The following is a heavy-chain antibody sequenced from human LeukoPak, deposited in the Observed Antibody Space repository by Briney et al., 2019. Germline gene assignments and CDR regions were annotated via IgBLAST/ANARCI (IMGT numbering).Heavy chain of an antibody. V-gene: IGHV3-23*01. CDR1: GFTFSSYA. J-gene: IGHJ5*02. Sequence: GGSLRLSCAASGFTFSSYAMSWVRQAPGKGLEWVSAISGSGGSTYYADSVKGRFTISRDNSKNTLYLQMNSLRAEDTAVYYCAKGLRFDYSSPENWFDPWGQGTLVTVSS. CDR2: ISGSGGST. D-gene: IGHD3-9*01. CDR3: AKGLRFDYSSPENWFDP.